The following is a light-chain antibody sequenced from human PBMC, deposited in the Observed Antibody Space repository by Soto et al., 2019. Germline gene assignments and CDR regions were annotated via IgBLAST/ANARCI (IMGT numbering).Light chain of an antibody. CDR3: SSFSGRTTM. Sequence: QSALTQPASVSGSPGQSITLSCPGTSSDFGGYKFVSWYQQYPGKAPKLLIYEVSYRSSGVSDRFSGSKSGNTASLTISGLQAEDEAYYYCSSFSGRTTMFGGGTKLTVL. CDR2: EVS. CDR1: SSDFGGYKF. V-gene: IGLV2-14*01. J-gene: IGLJ3*02.